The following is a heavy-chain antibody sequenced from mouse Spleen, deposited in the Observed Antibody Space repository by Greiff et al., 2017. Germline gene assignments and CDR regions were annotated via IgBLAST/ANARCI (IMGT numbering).Heavy chain of an antibody. CDR2: ISSGGSYT. J-gene: IGHJ4*01. V-gene: IGHV5-9-3*01. CDR1: GFTFSSYA. Sequence: EVQRVESGGGLVKPGGSLKLSCAASGFTFSSYAMSWVRQTPEKRLEWVATISSGGSYTYYPDSVKGRFTISRDNAKNTLYLQMSSLKSEDTAMYYCARQPSGAMDYWGQGTSVTVSS. D-gene: IGHD1-3*01. CDR3: ARQPSGAMDY.